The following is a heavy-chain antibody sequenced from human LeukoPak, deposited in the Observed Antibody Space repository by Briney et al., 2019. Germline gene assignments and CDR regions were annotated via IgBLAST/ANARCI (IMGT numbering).Heavy chain of an antibody. V-gene: IGHV1-2*02. J-gene: IGHJ6*03. CDR3: ARIQLWSPYYYYYMDV. CDR1: GYTFTGYY. Sequence: ASVKVSCKAPGYTFTGYYVHWVRQAPGQGLEWMGWINPNSGGTNYAQKLQGRVTMTTDTSTSTAYMELRSLRSDDTAVYYCARIQLWSPYYYYYMDVWGKGTTVTVSS. CDR2: INPNSGGT. D-gene: IGHD5-18*01.